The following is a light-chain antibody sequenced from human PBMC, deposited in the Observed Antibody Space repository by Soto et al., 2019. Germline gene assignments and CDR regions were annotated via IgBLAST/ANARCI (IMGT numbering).Light chain of an antibody. CDR1: QSVTTD. J-gene: IGKJ4*01. CDR2: GAS. Sequence: EVVMTQSPATLSVSPGKIFTFSCRASQSVTTDLAWYQHKPGKSPRLLISGASTGASGIPPRFSGSGSGTEFTLTIDRLQSADFAVYYCQQYDRWPVTFGGGTKVDIK. CDR3: QQYDRWPVT. V-gene: IGKV3-15*01.